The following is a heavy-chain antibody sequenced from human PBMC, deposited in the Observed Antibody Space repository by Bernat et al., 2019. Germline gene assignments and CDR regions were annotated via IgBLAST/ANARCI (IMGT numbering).Heavy chain of an antibody. V-gene: IGHV3-13*01. CDR3: AREGTTVTKGALDI. CDR1: GFTFSSYD. J-gene: IGHJ3*02. Sequence: VQLVESGGGVVQPGGSLRLSCAASGFTFSSYDMHWVRQAPGKGLEWVSTITTAGDTYYPGSVKGRFTISRENAKNSLYLQMNTLRAEDTAVYYCAREGTTVTKGALDIWGQGTMVTVSS. D-gene: IGHD4-17*01. CDR2: ITTAGDT.